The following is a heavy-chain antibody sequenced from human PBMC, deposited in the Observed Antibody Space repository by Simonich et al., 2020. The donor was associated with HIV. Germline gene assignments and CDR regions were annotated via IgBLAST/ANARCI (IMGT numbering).Heavy chain of an antibody. J-gene: IGHJ4*02. CDR1: GYSLTELS. V-gene: IGHV1-24*01. D-gene: IGHD7-27*01. CDR3: ATETGNFDY. CDR2: FELEDGET. Sequence: QVQLVQSGAELKKPGASVKVSCKVSGYSLTELSMHWVRQAPGKGLEWMGGFELEDGETINVQKFQGRVTMTEATSTDTAYMELSSLRFEDTAVYYCATETGNFDYWGQGTLVTVSS.